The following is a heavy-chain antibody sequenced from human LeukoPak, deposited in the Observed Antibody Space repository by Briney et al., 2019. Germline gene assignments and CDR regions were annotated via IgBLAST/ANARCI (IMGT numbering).Heavy chain of an antibody. CDR3: SDGIYDRSY. Sequence: GGSLRLSCVASGFTFTTYWMAWVRQAPGKGLEWVANIKQDGSEEYYADSVRGRFTISRDNAKNSLYLLMNSLRAEDTAVYYCSDGIYDRSYWGQGTLVTVSS. CDR1: GFTFTTYW. J-gene: IGHJ4*02. V-gene: IGHV3-7*01. CDR2: IKQDGSEE. D-gene: IGHD3-22*01.